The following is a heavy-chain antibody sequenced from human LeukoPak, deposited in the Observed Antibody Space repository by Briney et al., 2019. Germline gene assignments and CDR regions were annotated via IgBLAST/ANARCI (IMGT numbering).Heavy chain of an antibody. D-gene: IGHD5-18*01. CDR2: TYYRSKWYN. Sequence: SQTLSLTCAISGASVTSNSATWNWIRQSPSKGLEWLGRTYYRSKWYNDYAVSVKSRITINPDTSKNQFSLQLNSVTPEDTAVYYCTRAGSYGYYWYFDLWGRGTLVTVSS. J-gene: IGHJ2*01. CDR3: TRAGSYGYYWYFDL. CDR1: GASVTSNSAT. V-gene: IGHV6-1*01.